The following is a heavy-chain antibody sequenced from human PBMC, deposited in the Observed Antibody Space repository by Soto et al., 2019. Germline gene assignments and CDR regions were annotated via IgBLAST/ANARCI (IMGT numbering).Heavy chain of an antibody. CDR2: THYSGST. Sequence: PSETLSLTCTVSGGSISSYFWSWVRQPPGKGLEWIGYTHYSGSTNYNPSLKSRVTISVDTSKNQFSLNLSSVTSADTAVYFCARDKTGTTLNYYFGMDVWGQGTTVTVYS. V-gene: IGHV4-59*01. D-gene: IGHD1-7*01. J-gene: IGHJ6*02. CDR1: GGSISSYF. CDR3: ARDKTGTTLNYYFGMDV.